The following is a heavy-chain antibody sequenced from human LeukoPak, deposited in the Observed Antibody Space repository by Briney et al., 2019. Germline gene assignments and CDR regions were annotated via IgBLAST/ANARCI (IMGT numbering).Heavy chain of an antibody. Sequence: GSVKVSCKASGYTFTSYYMHWVRQAPGQGLEWMGIINPSGGSTSYAQKFQGRVTMTRDTSTSTVYMELSGLRSEDTAVYYCARDQLAHYYYYGMDVWGQGTTVTVSS. D-gene: IGHD6-6*01. J-gene: IGHJ6*02. CDR1: GYTFTSYY. CDR2: INPSGGST. V-gene: IGHV1-46*01. CDR3: ARDQLAHYYYYGMDV.